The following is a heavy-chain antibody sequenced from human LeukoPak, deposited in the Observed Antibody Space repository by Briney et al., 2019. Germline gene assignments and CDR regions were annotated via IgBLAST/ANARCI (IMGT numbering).Heavy chain of an antibody. CDR1: GYTFTGYY. CDR2: INPNGGST. Sequence: GASVKVSCKASGYTFTGYYMHWVRQAPGQGLEWMGIINPNGGSTNYAQKFQGRVTMTRDMSTSRVYMELSSLRSEDTAVYYCARGDTNGWSPTYFDYWGQGTLVTVSS. J-gene: IGHJ4*02. V-gene: IGHV1-46*01. CDR3: ARGDTNGWSPTYFDY. D-gene: IGHD6-19*01.